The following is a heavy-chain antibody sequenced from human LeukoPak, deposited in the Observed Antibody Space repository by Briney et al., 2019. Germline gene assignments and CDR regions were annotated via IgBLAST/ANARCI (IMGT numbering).Heavy chain of an antibody. Sequence: PGESLILSCSATGFTFSNAWMSWVRPAPGEGLEWVVRIKSKTDGGTTDYAAPVKGRFTISRDDSKNTLYLQMSSLKTEETAVYYCTTGPWYGSSWYWFDPLGQGTLVTVSS. J-gene: IGHJ5*02. V-gene: IGHV3-15*01. CDR2: IKSKTDGGTT. D-gene: IGHD6-13*01. CDR1: GFTFSNAW. CDR3: TTGPWYGSSWYWFDP.